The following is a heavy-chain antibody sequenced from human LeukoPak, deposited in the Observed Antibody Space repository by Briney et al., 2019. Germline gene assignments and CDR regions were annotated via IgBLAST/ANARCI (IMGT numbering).Heavy chain of an antibody. CDR3: AKRDGYNSNPLKD. CDR2: ISGSGSST. Sequence: GGSLRLSCAASGFTFSSYAMSWVRQAPGKGLEWVSAISGSGSSTYYTDSVKGRFTISRDNSKNTLYLQMNSLRAEGTALYYCAKRDGYNSNPLKDWGQGTLVTVSS. D-gene: IGHD5-24*01. J-gene: IGHJ4*02. CDR1: GFTFSSYA. V-gene: IGHV3-23*01.